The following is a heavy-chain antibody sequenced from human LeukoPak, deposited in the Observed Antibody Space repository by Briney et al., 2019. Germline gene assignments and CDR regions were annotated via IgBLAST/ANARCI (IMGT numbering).Heavy chain of an antibody. CDR1: GGSFSGYY. CDR2: INHSGST. V-gene: IGHV4-34*01. D-gene: IGHD3-9*01. J-gene: IGHJ4*02. Sequence: SETLSLTCAVYGGSFSGYYWSWIRQPPGKGLEWIGEINHSGSTNYNPSLKSRVTISVDTSKNQFSLKLSSVTAADTAVYYCARGDILTGPLGDYWGQGTLVTVSS. CDR3: ARGDILTGPLGDY.